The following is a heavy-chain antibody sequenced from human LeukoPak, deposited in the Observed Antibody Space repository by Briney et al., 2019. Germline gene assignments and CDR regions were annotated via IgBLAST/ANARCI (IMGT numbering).Heavy chain of an antibody. J-gene: IGHJ6*04. Sequence: SETLSLTCAAYGGSFSGYYWSWIRQPPGKGLEWIGEINHSGSTNYNPSLKSRVTISVDTSKNQCSLKLSSVTAADTAVYYCARGAYYYGSGSYYNRLYGMDVWGKGTTVTVSS. CDR3: ARGAYYYGSGSYYNRLYGMDV. D-gene: IGHD3-10*01. CDR1: GGSFSGYY. CDR2: INHSGST. V-gene: IGHV4-34*01.